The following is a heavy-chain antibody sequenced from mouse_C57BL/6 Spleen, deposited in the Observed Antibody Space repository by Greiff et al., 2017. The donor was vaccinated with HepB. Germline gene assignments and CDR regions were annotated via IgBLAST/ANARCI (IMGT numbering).Heavy chain of an antibody. D-gene: IGHD2-3*01. CDR1: GFTFSSYA. Sequence: EVNVVESGGGLVKPGGSLKLSCAASGFTFSSYAMSWVRQTPEKRLEWVATISDGGSYTYYPDNVKGRFTISRDNAKNNLYLQMSHLKSEDTAMYYCARGYDGYYPFAYWGQGTLVTVSA. CDR2: ISDGGSYT. V-gene: IGHV5-4*03. CDR3: ARGYDGYYPFAY. J-gene: IGHJ3*01.